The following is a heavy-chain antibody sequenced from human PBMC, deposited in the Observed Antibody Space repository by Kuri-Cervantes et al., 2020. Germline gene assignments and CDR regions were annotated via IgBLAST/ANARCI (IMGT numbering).Heavy chain of an antibody. CDR3: ARGVVVPAAMSVLGYSGYDRGWFDP. V-gene: IGHV4-34*01. J-gene: IGHJ5*02. CDR2: INHSGST. D-gene: IGHD2-2*01. CDR1: GGSFSGYY. Sequence: SETLSLTCAVYGGSFSGYYWSWIRQPPGKGLEWIGEINHSGSTNYNPSLKSRVTISVDTSKNQFSLKLSSVTAADTAVYYCARGVVVPAAMSVLGYSGYDRGWFDPWGQGTLVTVSS.